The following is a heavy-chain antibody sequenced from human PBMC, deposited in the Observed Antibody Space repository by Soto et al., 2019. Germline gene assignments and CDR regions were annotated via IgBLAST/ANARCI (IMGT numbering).Heavy chain of an antibody. D-gene: IGHD6-13*01. CDR3: AKIRPRAAASRGYYFDY. CDR1: GFTFSSYA. J-gene: IGHJ4*02. CDR2: ISGSGGST. V-gene: IGHV3-23*01. Sequence: GGSLRLSCAASGFTFSSYAMSWVRQAPGKGLEWVSAISGSGGSTYYADSVKGRFTISRDNSKNTLYLQMNSLRAEDTAVYYCAKIRPRAAASRGYYFDYWGQGTLVTVSS.